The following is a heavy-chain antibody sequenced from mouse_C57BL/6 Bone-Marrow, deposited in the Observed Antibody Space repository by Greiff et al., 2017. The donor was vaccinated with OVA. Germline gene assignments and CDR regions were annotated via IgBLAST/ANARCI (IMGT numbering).Heavy chain of an antibody. J-gene: IGHJ1*03. CDR2: IYPGDGDT. CDR1: GYAFSSSW. D-gene: IGHD2-4*01. Sequence: QVQLKGSGPELVKPGASVKISCKASGYAFSSSWMNWVKQRPGKGLEWIGRIYPGDGDTNYNGKFKGKATLTADKSSSTAYMQLSSLTSEDSAVYFCAREDDYDWYFDVWGTGTTVTVSS. V-gene: IGHV1-82*01. CDR3: AREDDYDWYFDV.